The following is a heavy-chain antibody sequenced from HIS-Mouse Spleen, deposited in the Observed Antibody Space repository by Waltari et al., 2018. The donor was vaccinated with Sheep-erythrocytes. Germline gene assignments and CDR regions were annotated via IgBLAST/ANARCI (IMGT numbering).Heavy chain of an antibody. J-gene: IGHJ4*02. Sequence: QVQLVESGGGVVQPGRSLRLSCAASGFTFSSYAMHWVRQAPGKGLGWVAVISYDGSNKDYADSVKGRFTISRDNSKNTLYLQMNSLRAEDTAVYYCARVSAGELKYYFDYWGQGTLVTVSS. CDR2: ISYDGSNK. CDR3: ARVSAGELKYYFDY. V-gene: IGHV3-30*04. D-gene: IGHD1-26*01. CDR1: GFTFSSYA.